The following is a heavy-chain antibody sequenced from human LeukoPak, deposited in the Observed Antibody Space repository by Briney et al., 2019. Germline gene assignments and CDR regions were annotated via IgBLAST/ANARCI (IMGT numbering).Heavy chain of an antibody. J-gene: IGHJ4*02. CDR1: GVSISSYY. CDR2: IYYSGST. D-gene: IGHD3-9*01. V-gene: IGHV4-59*01. CDR3: ARSPVLRYFDWLHPFDY. Sequence: SETLSLTCTVSGVSISSYYWSWIRQPPGKGLEWIGYIYYSGSTNYNPSLKSRVTISVDTSKNQFSLKLSSVTAADTAVYYCARSPVLRYFDWLHPFDYWGQGTLVTVSS.